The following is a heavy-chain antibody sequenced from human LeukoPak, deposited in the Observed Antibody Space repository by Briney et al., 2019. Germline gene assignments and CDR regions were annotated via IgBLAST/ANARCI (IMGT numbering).Heavy chain of an antibody. D-gene: IGHD3-16*01. CDR1: GGSFSGYY. CDR2: INHSGST. CDR3: ARQGAFYYMDV. Sequence: SETLSLTCAVYGGSFSGYYWSWVRQPPGKGLEWIGEINHSGSTNYNPSLKSRVTISVDTSKNQFSLKLSSVTAADTAVYYCARQGAFYYMDVWGKGTTVTVSS. J-gene: IGHJ6*03. V-gene: IGHV4-34*01.